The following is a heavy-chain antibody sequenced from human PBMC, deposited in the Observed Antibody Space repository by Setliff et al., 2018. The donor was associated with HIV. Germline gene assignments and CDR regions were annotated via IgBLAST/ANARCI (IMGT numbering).Heavy chain of an antibody. Sequence: SETLSLTCAVSGGSFSGYYWSWIRQPPGKGLEWIGEVNQSGGINYNPSLKSRVTISIDTFKNQFSMKLYSVTAADTAVYYCATASGYDLFMGAFDIWGQGTMVTVSS. J-gene: IGHJ3*02. CDR3: ATASGYDLFMGAFDI. D-gene: IGHD5-12*01. CDR2: VNQSGGI. V-gene: IGHV4-34*01. CDR1: GGSFSGYY.